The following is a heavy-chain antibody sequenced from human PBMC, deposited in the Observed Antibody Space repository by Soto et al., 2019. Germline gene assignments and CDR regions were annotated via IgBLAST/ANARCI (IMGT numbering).Heavy chain of an antibody. J-gene: IGHJ6*03. CDR1: GFSFSDSA. V-gene: IGHV3-73*01. CDR3: CRQASDFWSGKPQYYMDV. CDR2: IRSKGNNYAT. D-gene: IGHD3-3*01. Sequence: GGPLRLSCAASGFSFSDSAMPWVXXXXGKGLEWVGRIRSKGNNYATTYGASLKCRFTISRVDSKNTAYLQMNGLNTDDAAVYYCCRQASDFWSGKPQYYMDVWGKGT.